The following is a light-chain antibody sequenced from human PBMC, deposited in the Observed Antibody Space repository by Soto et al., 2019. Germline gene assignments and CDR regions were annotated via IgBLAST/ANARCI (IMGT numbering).Light chain of an antibody. J-gene: IGKJ1*01. Sequence: EIVLTQSPGTLSLSPGERASLSCRASQSLNNRYLAWYQQKPGQAPRLLMYDASNRATGIPDRFSGSGSGTDFTLTISRLEPEDFAVYYCQHSSNTPWTFGQGTKVEIK. CDR1: QSLNNRY. CDR2: DAS. CDR3: QHSSNTPWT. V-gene: IGKV3-20*01.